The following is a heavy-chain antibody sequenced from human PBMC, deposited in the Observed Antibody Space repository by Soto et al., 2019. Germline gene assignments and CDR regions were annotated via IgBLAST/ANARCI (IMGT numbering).Heavy chain of an antibody. Sequence: QVQLQESGPGLVKPSQTLSLTCTVSGGSISSGDYYWSWIRQPPGKGLEWIGYIYYSGSTYYNPSLKSRVTISVDTSKNQFSLKLSSVTAADTAAYYCAREGGGGDSSGYYFGYWGQGTLVTVSS. CDR2: IYYSGST. CDR1: GGSISSGDYY. V-gene: IGHV4-30-4*01. J-gene: IGHJ4*02. D-gene: IGHD3-22*01. CDR3: AREGGGGDSSGYYFGY.